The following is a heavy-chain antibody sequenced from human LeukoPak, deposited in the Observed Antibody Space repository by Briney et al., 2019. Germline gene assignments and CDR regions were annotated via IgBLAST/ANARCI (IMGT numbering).Heavy chain of an antibody. CDR2: IYSGGST. D-gene: IGHD6-13*01. J-gene: IGHJ4*02. V-gene: IGHV3-66*01. Sequence: GGSLRLSCAASGFTVSSNYMSWVRQAPGKGLEWVSVIYSGGSTYYADSVKGRFTISRDNSQNTLYLQMNSLRADDTAVYYCARIYPRLAAAGNWGQGTLVTVSS. CDR1: GFTVSSNY. CDR3: ARIYPRLAAAGN.